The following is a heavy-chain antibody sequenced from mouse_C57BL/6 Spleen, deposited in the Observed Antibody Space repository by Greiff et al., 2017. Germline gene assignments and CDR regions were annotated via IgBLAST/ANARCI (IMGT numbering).Heavy chain of an antibody. CDR2: IYPGNSDT. CDR1: GYTFASYW. Sequence: EVQLQQSGTVLARPGASVKMSCKTSGYTFASYWMHWVKQRPGQGLEWIGAIYPGNSDTSYNQKFKGKAKLTAVTSASTAYMELSSLTNEDSAVYYCTAYGSSFPFDYWGQGTTLTVSS. D-gene: IGHD1-1*01. V-gene: IGHV1-5*01. CDR3: TAYGSSFPFDY. J-gene: IGHJ2*01.